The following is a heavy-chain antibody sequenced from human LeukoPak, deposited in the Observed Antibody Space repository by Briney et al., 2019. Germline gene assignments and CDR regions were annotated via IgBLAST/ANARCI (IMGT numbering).Heavy chain of an antibody. Sequence: GGSLRLSCAASGFTFNDHWMSWVRQAPGKGLEWVANIRQDGSTKFYADSVKGRFTISRDNAKNSVFLRMDNLTPDDTAVYYCARAVDLADYWGQGTLVTVSS. V-gene: IGHV3-7*01. CDR1: GFTFNDHW. CDR2: IRQDGSTK. J-gene: IGHJ4*02. CDR3: ARAVDLADY.